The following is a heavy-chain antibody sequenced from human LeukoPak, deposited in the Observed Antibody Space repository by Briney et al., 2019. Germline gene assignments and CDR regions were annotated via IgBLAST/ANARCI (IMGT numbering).Heavy chain of an antibody. V-gene: IGHV3-66*01. CDR3: ARDKAAAEGC. Sequence: GGSLRLSCAASGFTVSSNYMSWVRQAPGKGLEWVSVIYSGGSTYYADSVKGRFTISIDNSKNTLYLQMNSLRAEDTAVYYCARDKAAAEGCWGQGTLVTVSS. CDR1: GFTVSSNY. J-gene: IGHJ4*02. D-gene: IGHD6-13*01. CDR2: IYSGGST.